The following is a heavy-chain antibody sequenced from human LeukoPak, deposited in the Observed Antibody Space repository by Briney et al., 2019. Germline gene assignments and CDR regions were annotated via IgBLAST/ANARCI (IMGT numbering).Heavy chain of an antibody. CDR1: GFTFSSYS. CDR3: ASRGRSSGYYFDY. V-gene: IGHV3-21*04. J-gene: IGHJ4*02. D-gene: IGHD3-22*01. CDR2: ISSSSSYI. Sequence: GGSLRLSCAASGFTFSSYSMNWVRQAPGKGLEWVSSISSSSSYIYYADSVKGRFTISRDNAKNSLYLQMNSLRAEDTAVYYCASRGRSSGYYFDYWGQGTLVTVSS.